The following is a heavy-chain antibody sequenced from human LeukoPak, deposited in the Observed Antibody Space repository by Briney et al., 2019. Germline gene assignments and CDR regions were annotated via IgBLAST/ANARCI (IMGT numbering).Heavy chain of an antibody. CDR3: VKEPAPYSLGDA. J-gene: IGHJ6*04. V-gene: IGHV3-33*06. Sequence: GGSLTLSCGASGFTFSHYGMHWVRQAPGKGLEWVAVVWDNGINKFYADSVKGRFTISRDNSKHTVSLHMNSPRAEDTAVYYCVKEPAPYSLGDAWGKGTTVTVSS. CDR1: GFTFSHYG. CDR2: VWDNGINK. D-gene: IGHD5-18*01.